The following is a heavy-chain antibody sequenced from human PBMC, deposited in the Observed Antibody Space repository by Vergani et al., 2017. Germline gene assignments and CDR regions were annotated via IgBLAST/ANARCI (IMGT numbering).Heavy chain of an antibody. V-gene: IGHV4-61*02. CDR3: ARDPSRIAVAGPNWFDP. Sequence: QVQLQESGPGLVKPSQTLSLTCTVSGGSISSGSYYWSWIRQPAGKGLEWIGRIYTSGSTNYNPSLKSRVTISVDTSKNQFSLKLSSVTAADTAVYYCARDPSRIAVAGPNWFDPWGQGTLVTVSS. J-gene: IGHJ5*02. CDR2: IYTSGST. CDR1: GGSISSGSYY. D-gene: IGHD6-19*01.